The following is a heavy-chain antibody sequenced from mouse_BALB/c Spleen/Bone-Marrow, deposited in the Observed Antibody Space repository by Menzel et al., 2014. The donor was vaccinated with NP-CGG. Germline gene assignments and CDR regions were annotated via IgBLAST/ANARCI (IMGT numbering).Heavy chain of an antibody. D-gene: IGHD2-4*01. CDR1: GYSITSGYY. CDR3: ARVYDYDEYFDV. J-gene: IGHJ1*01. CDR2: ISYDGSN. Sequence: EESGPGLVKPTQSLSLTCSVTGYSITSGYYWNWIRQFPGNKLEWMGYISYDGSNNYNPSLKNRISITRDTSKNQFFLKLNSVTTEGTATYYCARVYDYDEYFDVWGAGTTVTVSS. V-gene: IGHV3-6*02.